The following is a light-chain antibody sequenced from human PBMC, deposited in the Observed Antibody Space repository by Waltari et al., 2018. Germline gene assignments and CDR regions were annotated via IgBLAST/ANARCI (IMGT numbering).Light chain of an antibody. V-gene: IGKV1-5*03. CDR1: QSVSSW. CDR3: QQYITSPT. Sequence: DIQMTQSPSTLSASVGDRVTITCRASQSVSSWLAWYQQKPGKAPKVLIYKASTLESGVPSRFSGSGSGTEFTLTISSLQPDDFATYYCQQYITSPTFGQGTKVEIK. J-gene: IGKJ1*01. CDR2: KAS.